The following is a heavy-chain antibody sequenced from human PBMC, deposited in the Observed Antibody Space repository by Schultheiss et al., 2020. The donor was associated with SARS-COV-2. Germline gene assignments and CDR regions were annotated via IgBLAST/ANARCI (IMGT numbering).Heavy chain of an antibody. Sequence: GESLKISCAASGFTFSSYAMHWVRQAPGKGLEWVAVISYDGSNKYYADSVKGRFTISRDNAKNSLYLQMNSLRAEDTAVYYCAREEYSNYYYYGMDVWGQGTTVTVSS. CDR3: AREEYSNYYYYGMDV. J-gene: IGHJ6*02. CDR1: GFTFSSYA. V-gene: IGHV3-30*04. D-gene: IGHD6-6*01. CDR2: ISYDGSNK.